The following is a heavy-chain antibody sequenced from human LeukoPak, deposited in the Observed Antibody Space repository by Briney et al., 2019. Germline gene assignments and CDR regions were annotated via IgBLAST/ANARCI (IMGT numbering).Heavy chain of an antibody. J-gene: IGHJ4*02. V-gene: IGHV1-24*01. CDR3: ATVEGSYASEG. CDR2: SDPEDGET. CDR1: GYSLTELS. Sequence: ASVKVSCKVSGYSLTELSMHWVRQAPGKGLEWMGGSDPEDGETIYAQKFQGRVTMTEDTSTDTAYMELSSLRSEDTAVYYCATVEGSYASEGWGQGTLVTVSP. D-gene: IGHD1-26*01.